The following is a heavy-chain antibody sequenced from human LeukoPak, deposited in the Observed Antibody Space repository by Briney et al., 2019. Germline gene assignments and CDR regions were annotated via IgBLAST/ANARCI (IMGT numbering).Heavy chain of an antibody. J-gene: IGHJ6*02. D-gene: IGHD3-10*01. Sequence: ASVKVSCKASGYTFTSYGISWVRQAPGQGLEWMGWISAYNGNTNYAQKLQGRVTMTTDTSTSTAYMELRSLRSDDTAVYYCARQPLLWFGEFYGMDVWGQGTTVTVSS. CDR2: ISAYNGNT. CDR3: ARQPLLWFGEFYGMDV. V-gene: IGHV1-18*01. CDR1: GYTFTSYG.